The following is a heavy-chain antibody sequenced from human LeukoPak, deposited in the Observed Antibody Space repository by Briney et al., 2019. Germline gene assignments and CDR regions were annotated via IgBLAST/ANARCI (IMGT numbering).Heavy chain of an antibody. J-gene: IGHJ4*02. CDR1: GGSVSSGTYY. V-gene: IGHV4-61*01. Sequence: SETLSLTCTVSGGSVSSGTYYWSWIRQPPGKGLEWIGYIYYSGSTNYNPSLKSRVTISVDTSKNQFSLKLSSVTAADTAVYYCARGGTYYDFWSGYYSYYFDYWGQGTLVTVSS. CDR2: IYYSGST. D-gene: IGHD3-3*01. CDR3: ARGGTYYDFWSGYYSYYFDY.